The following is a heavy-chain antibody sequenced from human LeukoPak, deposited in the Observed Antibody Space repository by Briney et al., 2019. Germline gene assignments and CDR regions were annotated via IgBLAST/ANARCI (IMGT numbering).Heavy chain of an antibody. J-gene: IGHJ4*02. CDR3: ARDGGSGSYYY. D-gene: IGHD3-10*01. CDR2: IIPIFGTA. V-gene: IGHV1-69*05. Sequence: GATVKVSCKASGGTFSSYAIIWVRQAPGQGLEWMGGIIPIFGTANYAQKFQGRVTITTDESTSTAYMELSSLRSEDTAVYYCARDGGSGSYYYWGQGTLVTVSS. CDR1: GGTFSSYA.